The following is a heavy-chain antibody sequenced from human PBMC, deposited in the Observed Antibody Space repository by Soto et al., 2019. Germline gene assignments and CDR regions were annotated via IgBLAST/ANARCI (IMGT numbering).Heavy chain of an antibody. CDR3: ASDGRAAAGIFDY. J-gene: IGHJ4*02. Sequence: ASVKVSCKASGYTFTSYYMHWVRQAPGQGLEWMGIINPSDGSTSYAQKFQGRVTMTRDTSTSTVYMELSSLRSEDTAVYYCASDGRAAAGIFDYWGQGTLVTVSS. CDR2: INPSDGST. D-gene: IGHD6-13*01. V-gene: IGHV1-46*03. CDR1: GYTFTSYY.